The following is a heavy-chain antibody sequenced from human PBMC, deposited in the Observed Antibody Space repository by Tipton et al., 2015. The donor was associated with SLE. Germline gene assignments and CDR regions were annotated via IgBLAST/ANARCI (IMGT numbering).Heavy chain of an antibody. CDR1: GGSMSSGGYY. CDR2: ISYSGST. CDR3: ARDVGGLVPYHFDY. J-gene: IGHJ4*02. V-gene: IGHV4-31*03. D-gene: IGHD3/OR15-3a*01. Sequence: TLSLTCTVSGGSMSSGGYYWSWIRQRPGKGLEWFGHISYSGSTYYNPSLKSRVSISVDTSQNHFSLRPSSVTAADTAVYYCARDVGGLVPYHFDYWGRGTLITVSS.